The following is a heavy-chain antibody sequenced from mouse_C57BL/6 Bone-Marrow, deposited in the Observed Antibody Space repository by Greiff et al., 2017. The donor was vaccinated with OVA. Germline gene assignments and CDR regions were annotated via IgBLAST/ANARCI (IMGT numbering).Heavy chain of an antibody. J-gene: IGHJ4*01. CDR1: GFSLTSYG. CDR3: ARTGSSMDY. V-gene: IGHV2-5*01. D-gene: IGHD4-1*01. Sequence: VKLQESGPGLVQPSQSLSITCTVSGFSLTSYGVHWVRQSPGKGLEWLGVIWRGGSTDYTAAFMSRLSITKDNSKSQVFFKMNRLKADDTAIYYCARTGSSMDYWGQGTSVTVSS. CDR2: IWRGGST.